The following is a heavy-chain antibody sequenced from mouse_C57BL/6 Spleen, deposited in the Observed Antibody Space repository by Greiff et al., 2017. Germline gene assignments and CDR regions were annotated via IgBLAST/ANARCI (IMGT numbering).Heavy chain of an antibody. CDR1: VFSLTSYG. J-gene: IGHJ4*01. Sequence: VQVVESGPGLVAPSQSLSITCTVSVFSLTSYGVDWVRQPPGTGLEWLGVIWGGGSTNYNSALMSRLSISKDNSKSQVFLNMNSLQTDDTAMYYCAKHGGDWDARDYWGQGTAVTVSS. CDR3: AKHGGDWDARDY. V-gene: IGHV2-9*01. CDR2: IWGGGST.